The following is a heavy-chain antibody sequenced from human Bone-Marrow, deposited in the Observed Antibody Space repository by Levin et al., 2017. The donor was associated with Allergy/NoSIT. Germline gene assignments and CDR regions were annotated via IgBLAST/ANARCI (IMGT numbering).Heavy chain of an antibody. D-gene: IGHD6-13*01. CDR1: GFTFDDYA. J-gene: IGHJ4*02. V-gene: IGHV3-49*04. CDR2: IRSKPYGGTT. CDR3: TRDVGRAAAATMVSLY. Sequence: PGGSLRLSCTTSGFTFDDYAMSWVRQAPGKGLEWVGFIRSKPYGGTTEYAASVKGRFSISRDVYKSIAYLQMNSLKIEDTALYYCTRDVGRAAAATMVSLYWGQGTLVTVSS.